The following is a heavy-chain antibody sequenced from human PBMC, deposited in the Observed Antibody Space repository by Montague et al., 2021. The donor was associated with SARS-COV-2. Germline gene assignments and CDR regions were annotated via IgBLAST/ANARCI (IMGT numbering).Heavy chain of an antibody. CDR1: GGSISSSNW. Sequence: SEALSLTCAVSGGSISSSNWWSWVRQPPGKGLEWIRDINQSGSTKYIASLKSRVTMSVDTSKNQVSLRLTSVTAADTAVYYCARRETRLPVRSAFPVWLGDLFADWFDPWGRGTLVIVSS. J-gene: IGHJ5*02. V-gene: IGHV4-4*02. D-gene: IGHD3-10*01. CDR3: ARRETRLPVRSAFPVWLGDLFADWFDP. CDR2: INQSGST.